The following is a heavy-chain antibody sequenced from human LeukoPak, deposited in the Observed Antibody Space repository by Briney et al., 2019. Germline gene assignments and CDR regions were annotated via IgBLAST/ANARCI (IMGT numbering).Heavy chain of an antibody. CDR3: ASGYDSSGYYYYFDY. CDR2: INPSGGST. Sequence: GASVKVSCKASGYTFTSYYMHWVRQAPGQGLEWMGIINPSGGSTSYAQKFQGRATMTRDTSTSTVYMELSSLRSEDTAVYYCASGYDSSGYYYYFDYWGQGTLVTVSS. V-gene: IGHV1-46*01. J-gene: IGHJ4*02. D-gene: IGHD3-22*01. CDR1: GYTFTSYY.